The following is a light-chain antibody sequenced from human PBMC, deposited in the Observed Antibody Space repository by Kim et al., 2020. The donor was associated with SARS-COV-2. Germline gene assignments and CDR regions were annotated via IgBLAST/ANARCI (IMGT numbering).Light chain of an antibody. CDR1: QSIGTW. CDR2: KTS. CDR3: QRYNTSPWT. V-gene: IGKV1-5*03. Sequence: ASIGDSVTITCRASQSIGTWLAWYQQKPGRAPKLLIHKTSSLEPGVSSRFSGSGSGTEFILTISSLQPDDFASYYCQRYNTSPWTFGQGTKVEI. J-gene: IGKJ1*01.